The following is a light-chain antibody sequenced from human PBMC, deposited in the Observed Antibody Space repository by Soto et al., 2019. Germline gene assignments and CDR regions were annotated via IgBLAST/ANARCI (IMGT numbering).Light chain of an antibody. CDR2: DAS. CDR1: QTVRSS. J-gene: IGKJ1*01. Sequence: EIVLTQSPATLSLSPVERATLSCRASQTVRSSLAWFQQKRGQAPRLLIYDASSRASGIPARFSGSGSGTDFTLTISSLEPEDFAVYYCQQYGNSPPTFGQGTKV. V-gene: IGKV3-11*01. CDR3: QQYGNSPPT.